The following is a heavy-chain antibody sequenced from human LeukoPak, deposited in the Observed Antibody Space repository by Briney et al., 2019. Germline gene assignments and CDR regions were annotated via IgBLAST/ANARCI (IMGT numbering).Heavy chain of an antibody. CDR1: GFTFSDYY. CDR3: AREGIVVVSSWFDP. V-gene: IGHV3-11*01. D-gene: IGHD2-15*01. J-gene: IGHJ5*02. CDR2: ISSSGSTI. Sequence: GGSLRLSCAASGFTFSDYYMSWIRQAPGKGLEWVSYISSSGSTIYYADSVKGRFTISRDNAKNSLYLQMNSLRAEDTAVYYCAREGIVVVSSWFDPWGQGTLVTVSS.